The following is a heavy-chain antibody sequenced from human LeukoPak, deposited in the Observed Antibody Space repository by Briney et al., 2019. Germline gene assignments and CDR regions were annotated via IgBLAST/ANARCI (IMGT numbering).Heavy chain of an antibody. Sequence: EASVKVSCKASGGTFSSYAISWVRQAPGQGLEWMGGIIPIFGTANYAQKFQGRVTITADKSTSTAYMELSSLRSEDTAVYYCARESGPYSYGYGSDYWGQGTLVTVSS. J-gene: IGHJ4*02. D-gene: IGHD5-18*01. CDR1: GGTFSSYA. V-gene: IGHV1-69*06. CDR2: IIPIFGTA. CDR3: ARESGPYSYGYGSDY.